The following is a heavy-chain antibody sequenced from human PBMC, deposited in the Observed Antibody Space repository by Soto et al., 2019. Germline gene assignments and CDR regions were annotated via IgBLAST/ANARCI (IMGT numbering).Heavy chain of an antibody. CDR2: MNPNSGNT. D-gene: IGHD4-17*01. J-gene: IGHJ6*03. CDR3: ARGDGDYYYYYMDV. CDR1: GYTFTSYD. Sequence: ASVKVSCKASGYTFTSYDINWVRQATGQGLELMGWMNPNSGNTGYAQKFQGRVTMTRNTSISTAYMELSSLRSEDTAVYYCARGDGDYYYYYMDVWGKGTTVTVSS. V-gene: IGHV1-8*01.